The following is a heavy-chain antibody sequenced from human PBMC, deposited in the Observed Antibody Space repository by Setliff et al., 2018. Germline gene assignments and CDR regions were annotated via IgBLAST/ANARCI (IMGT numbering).Heavy chain of an antibody. J-gene: IGHJ4*02. D-gene: IGHD6-19*01. CDR1: GYTFTNYG. Sequence: VASVKVSCKASGYTFTNYGVTWVRQAPGQGLEWMGWIGAYNGNTYNAHKFQGRVTMTSDTSTSTAYMELRSLRSDDTAVYYCARVTIAVAGYFDFWGQGALVTVS. CDR2: IGAYNGNT. V-gene: IGHV1-18*01. CDR3: ARVTIAVAGYFDF.